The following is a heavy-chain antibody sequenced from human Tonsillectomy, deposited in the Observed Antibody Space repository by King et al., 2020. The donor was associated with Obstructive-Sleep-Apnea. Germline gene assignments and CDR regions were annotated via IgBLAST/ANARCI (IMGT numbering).Heavy chain of an antibody. Sequence: VQLVESGGGLVQPGRSLRLSCATSGIKFNTSAMHWVRQAPGKGLEWVSGICWSRGNGGYAESVKGRFIISKDDTKNSLFLQMNGLRTEDTALYFCTIGMFYWGQGTLVTVSS. CDR3: TIGMFY. D-gene: IGHD3-10*02. J-gene: IGHJ4*02. CDR2: ICWSRGNG. CDR1: GIKFNTSA. V-gene: IGHV3-9*01.